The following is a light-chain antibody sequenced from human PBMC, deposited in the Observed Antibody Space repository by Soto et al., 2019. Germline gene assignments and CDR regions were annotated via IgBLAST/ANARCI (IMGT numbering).Light chain of an antibody. J-gene: IGLJ3*02. Sequence: QPVLTQPPSASGTPGQRVTISCTGTSGDIGSYNRVSWYQQHPGKAPKLIIYEVTDRPSGVSNRFSGSRSGTSASLAISGLQSDDEADFYCASWDVSLEAWVFGGGTKLTVL. CDR1: SGDIGSYNR. CDR3: ASWDVSLEAWV. V-gene: IGLV2-14*01. CDR2: EVT.